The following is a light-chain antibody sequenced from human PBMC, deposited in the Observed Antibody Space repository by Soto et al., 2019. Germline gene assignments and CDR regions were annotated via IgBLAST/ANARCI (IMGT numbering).Light chain of an antibody. V-gene: IGLV2-14*01. CDR3: NSYTSNSSYV. CDR1: SSDVGGYNY. J-gene: IGLJ1*01. Sequence: QSALAQPASVSGSPGQSITISCTGTSSDVGGYNYVSWYQQHPGKAPRLMIYEITNRPSGVSNRFSGSKSGNTASLTISGLQAEDEADYYCNSYTSNSSYVFGTGTTVTAL. CDR2: EIT.